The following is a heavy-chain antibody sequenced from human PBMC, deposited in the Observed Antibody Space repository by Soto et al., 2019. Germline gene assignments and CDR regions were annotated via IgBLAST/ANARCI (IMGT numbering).Heavy chain of an antibody. D-gene: IGHD6-6*01. Sequence: GESLKISCKGSGYSFTSYWIGWVRQMPGKGLEWMGIIHPGDSDTRYSPSFQGQVTISADKSISTAYLQWSSLKASDTAMYYCARHKEGSSDGMDVWGQGTTVTVSS. CDR2: IHPGDSDT. CDR1: GYSFTSYW. J-gene: IGHJ6*02. V-gene: IGHV5-51*01. CDR3: ARHKEGSSDGMDV.